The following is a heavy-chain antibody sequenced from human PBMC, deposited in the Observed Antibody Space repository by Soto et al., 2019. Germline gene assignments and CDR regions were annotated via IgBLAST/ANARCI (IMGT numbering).Heavy chain of an antibody. CDR3: AKEGDRYGYSWFDP. CDR2: ISYDGSNK. J-gene: IGHJ5*02. V-gene: IGHV3-30*18. Sequence: GGSLRLSCAASGFTFSSYGMHWVRQAPGKGLEWVAVISYDGSNKYYADSVKGRFTISRDNSKNTLYLQMNSLRAEDTAVYYCAKEGDRYGYSWFDPWGQGNLVTVSS. CDR1: GFTFSSYG. D-gene: IGHD5-18*01.